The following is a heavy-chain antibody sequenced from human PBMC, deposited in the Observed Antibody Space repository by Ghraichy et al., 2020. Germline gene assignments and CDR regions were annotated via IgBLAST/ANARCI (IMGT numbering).Heavy chain of an antibody. Sequence: SETLSLTCTVSGGSISYYYWSWIRQSPGKGLEWIGYIYYSGNTNYNPSLKSRVTISVDTSKNQFSLKLSSVSAADTAVYYCAKQAHGDYRGYFGYWGQGTLVIVSS. J-gene: IGHJ4*02. CDR1: GGSISYYY. CDR3: AKQAHGDYRGYFGY. V-gene: IGHV4-59*08. D-gene: IGHD4-17*01. CDR2: IYYSGNT.